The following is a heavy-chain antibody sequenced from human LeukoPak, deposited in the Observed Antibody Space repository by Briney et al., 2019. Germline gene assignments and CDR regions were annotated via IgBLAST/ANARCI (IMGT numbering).Heavy chain of an antibody. D-gene: IGHD6-19*01. Sequence: GASVKVSCKASGYTFTSYYMHWVRQAPGQGLEWMGIINPSGGSTSYAQKFQGRVTMTRDTSTSTVYMELSSLRSEDTAVYYCARDHGQWPHSDYYYYGMDVWGQGTTVTVSS. J-gene: IGHJ6*02. CDR3: ARDHGQWPHSDYYYYGMDV. V-gene: IGHV1-46*01. CDR2: INPSGGST. CDR1: GYTFTSYY.